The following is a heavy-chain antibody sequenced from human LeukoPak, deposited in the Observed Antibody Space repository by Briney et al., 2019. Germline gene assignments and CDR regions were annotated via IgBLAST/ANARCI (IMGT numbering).Heavy chain of an antibody. V-gene: IGHV4-30-2*01. Sequence: DPSETLSLTCTVSGGSISSGGYYWSWIRQPPGKGLEWIGYIYHSGSTYYNPSLKSRVTISVDRSKNQFSLKLSSVTAADTAVYYCARVDILTGYPIDYWGQGTLVTVSS. CDR2: IYHSGST. D-gene: IGHD3-9*01. CDR1: GGSISSGGYY. CDR3: ARVDILTGYPIDY. J-gene: IGHJ4*02.